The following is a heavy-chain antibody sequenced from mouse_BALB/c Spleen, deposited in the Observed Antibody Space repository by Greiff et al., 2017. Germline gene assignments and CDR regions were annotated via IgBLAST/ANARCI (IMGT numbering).Heavy chain of an antibody. D-gene: IGHD2-4*01. J-gene: IGHJ4*01. CDR3: ARENDYDYAMDY. Sequence: EVKLMESGGGLVKPGGSLKLSCAASGFTFSSYAMSWVRQSPEKRLEWVAEISSGGSYTYYLDTVTGRFTISRDNAKNTLYLEMSSLRSEDTAMYYCARENDYDYAMDYWGQGTSVTVSS. CDR1: GFTFSSYA. CDR2: ISSGGSYT. V-gene: IGHV5-9-4*01.